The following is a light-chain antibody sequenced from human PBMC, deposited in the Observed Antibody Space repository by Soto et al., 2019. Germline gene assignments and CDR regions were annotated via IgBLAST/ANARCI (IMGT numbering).Light chain of an antibody. CDR2: DVS. J-gene: IGLJ1*01. Sequence: QSVLTQPASVSGSPGQSITISCIGTSSDVGGYNYVSWYQQHPGKAPKLMIYDVSNRPSGVSNRFSGSKSDNTASLTISGLQAEDEADYSCSSYTCSSTPYVSRTGTKVTV. CDR3: SSYTCSSTPYV. V-gene: IGLV2-14*01. CDR1: SSDVGGYNY.